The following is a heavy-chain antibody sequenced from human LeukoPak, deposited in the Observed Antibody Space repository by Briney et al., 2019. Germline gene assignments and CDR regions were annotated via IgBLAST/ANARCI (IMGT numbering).Heavy chain of an antibody. CDR3: ARDPSRHGYADY. V-gene: IGHV3-21*01. J-gene: IGHJ4*02. Sequence: GGSLRLSCAASGFTFSSYSMNWVRQAPGKGLEWVSSISSTSSYIYYADSVKGRFTISRDNAKNSLYLQMNSLRAEDTAVYYCARDPSRHGYADYWGQGTLVTVSS. D-gene: IGHD5-24*01. CDR1: GFTFSSYS. CDR2: ISSTSSYI.